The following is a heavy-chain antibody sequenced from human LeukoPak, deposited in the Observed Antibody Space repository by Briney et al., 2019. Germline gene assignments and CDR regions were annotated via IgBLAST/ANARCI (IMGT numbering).Heavy chain of an antibody. CDR3: ARSAVAGTFYYYYYMDV. Sequence: PGGSLRLSCAASGFTFSGDFMNWVRLAPGKGLQWVASISSLSNFIYYADSVKGRFTVSRDNAKNSLYLQMNSLKAEDTAVYYCARSAVAGTFYYYYYMDVWGKGTTVTVSS. CDR1: GFTFSGDF. V-gene: IGHV3-21*01. D-gene: IGHD6-19*01. CDR2: ISSLSNFI. J-gene: IGHJ6*03.